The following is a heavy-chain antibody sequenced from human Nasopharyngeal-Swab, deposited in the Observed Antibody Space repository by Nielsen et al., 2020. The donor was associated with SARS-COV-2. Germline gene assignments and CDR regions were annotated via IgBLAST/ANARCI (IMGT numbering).Heavy chain of an antibody. J-gene: IGHJ5*02. CDR2: INYSGST. D-gene: IGHD3-22*01. Sequence: GSLRLSCTVSGGSISSSSYYWGWIRQPPGRGGDWIGIINYSGSTNYNPFLKSRVTISVDTSKNQFSLKLSSVTAADTAVYYCASGVAAITMIVVVIRATWFDPWGQGTLVTVSS. CDR3: ASGVAAITMIVVVIRATWFDP. V-gene: IGHV4-39*01. CDR1: GGSISSSSYY.